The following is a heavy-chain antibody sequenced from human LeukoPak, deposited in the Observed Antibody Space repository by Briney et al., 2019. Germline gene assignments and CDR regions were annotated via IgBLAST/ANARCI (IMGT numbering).Heavy chain of an antibody. D-gene: IGHD6-13*01. CDR3: ARDLGARSSWYYFDY. J-gene: IGHJ4*02. CDR2: ISAYNGNT. CDR1: GYTFTSYG. Sequence: ASVKVSCKASGYTFTSYGISWVRQAPGQGLEWMAWISAYNGNTNYAQKLQGRVTMTTDTSTSTAYMELRSLRSDDTAVYYCARDLGARSSWYYFDYWGQGTLVTVSS. V-gene: IGHV1-18*01.